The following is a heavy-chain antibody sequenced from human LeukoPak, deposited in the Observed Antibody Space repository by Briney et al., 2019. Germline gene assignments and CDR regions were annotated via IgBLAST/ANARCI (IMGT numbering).Heavy chain of an antibody. J-gene: IGHJ4*02. CDR2: TSSSDDGT. Sequence: GGSLRLSCVASGVSLSNYAMSWVRQAQGKGLEWVSATSSSDDGTYYAGSVRGRFTISRDNSKNTLYLQMNNLRTEDAARYYCAKAPVTSCRGAFCYPLDSWGQGTLVTVSS. CDR3: AKAPVTSCRGAFCYPLDS. CDR1: GVSLSNYA. D-gene: IGHD2-15*01. V-gene: IGHV3-23*01.